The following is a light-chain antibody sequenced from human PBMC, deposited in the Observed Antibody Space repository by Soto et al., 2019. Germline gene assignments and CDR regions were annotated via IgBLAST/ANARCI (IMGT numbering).Light chain of an antibody. V-gene: IGLV4-69*01. Sequence: QSVLTQSPSASASLGASVKLTCTLSSGHSSYAIAWHQQQPEKGPRYLMKLNSAGSHSKGDGIPDRLSGSSSGAERYLTISSLQSEYEADYYCQTWGTGIRVFGTGTKLTVL. CDR1: SGHSSYA. CDR3: QTWGTGIRV. CDR2: LNSAGSH. J-gene: IGLJ1*01.